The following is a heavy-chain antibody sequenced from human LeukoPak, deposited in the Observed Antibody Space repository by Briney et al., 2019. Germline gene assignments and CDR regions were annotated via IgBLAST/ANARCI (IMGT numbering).Heavy chain of an antibody. Sequence: GGSLRLSCAASGFTFSDYYMSWIRQAPGKGLEWVSYISSSGSTIYYADSVKGRSTISRDNAKNSLYLQMNSLRAEDTAVYYCASANKMAATSHDAFDIWGQGTMVTVSS. V-gene: IGHV3-11*01. CDR1: GFTFSDYY. CDR2: ISSSGSTI. CDR3: ASANKMAATSHDAFDI. D-gene: IGHD5-24*01. J-gene: IGHJ3*02.